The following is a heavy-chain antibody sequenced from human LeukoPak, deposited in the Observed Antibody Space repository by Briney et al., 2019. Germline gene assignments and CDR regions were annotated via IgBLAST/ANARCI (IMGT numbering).Heavy chain of an antibody. J-gene: IGHJ5*02. CDR3: VSGGASNWYGDWFDP. D-gene: IGHD6-13*01. CDR2: ISSSSSTI. Sequence: PGGSLRLSCSASGLTFSHCSMNWVRQAPGRGLEWISYISSSSSTIYYAGSVRGRFTISRNNARNSLYLQMNSLRTDDTAIYYCVSGGASNWYGDWFDPWGQGTLVTVSS. CDR1: GLTFSHCS. V-gene: IGHV3-48*04.